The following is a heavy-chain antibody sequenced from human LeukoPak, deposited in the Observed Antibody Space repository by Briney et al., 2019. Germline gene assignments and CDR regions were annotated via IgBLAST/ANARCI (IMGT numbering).Heavy chain of an antibody. Sequence: GVSQRLSCAASGFTFSSYAMSWVRQAPGKGLEWVSAISGSGGNTYYADSVKGRFTISRDNSKNTLYLQSNSLRAEDTAVYHCAKETGYMDVWGKGTIVTVSS. D-gene: IGHD1-14*01. CDR2: ISGSGGNT. J-gene: IGHJ6*03. CDR3: AKETGYMDV. CDR1: GFTFSSYA. V-gene: IGHV3-23*01.